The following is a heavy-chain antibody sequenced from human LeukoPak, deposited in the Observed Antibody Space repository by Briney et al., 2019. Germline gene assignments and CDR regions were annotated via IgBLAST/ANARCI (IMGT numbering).Heavy chain of an antibody. D-gene: IGHD2-15*01. J-gene: IGHJ4*02. Sequence: GGPLRLSCAASGFTFSDYYMSWIRQAPGKGLEWVSYISSSGSTIYYTDSVKGRFTISRDNAKNSLYLQMNSLRVDDTAVYYCAREVVGSTLDYWGQGTLVTVSS. CDR3: AREVVGSTLDY. V-gene: IGHV3-11*04. CDR1: GFTFSDYY. CDR2: ISSSGSTI.